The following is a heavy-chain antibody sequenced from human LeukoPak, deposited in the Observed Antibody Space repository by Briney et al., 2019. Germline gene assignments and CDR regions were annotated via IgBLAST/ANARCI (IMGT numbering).Heavy chain of an antibody. CDR2: INSDGSST. Sequence: GGSLRLSCAASGFTFSDYWMHWVRQGPGKGLMWVSRINSDGSSTSYADSVKGRFTISRDNAKNTLYLQMNSLRAEDTAVYYCARNLQYYGSGILGYWGQGTLVTVSS. CDR1: GFTFSDYW. J-gene: IGHJ4*02. V-gene: IGHV3-74*01. D-gene: IGHD3-10*01. CDR3: ARNLQYYGSGILGY.